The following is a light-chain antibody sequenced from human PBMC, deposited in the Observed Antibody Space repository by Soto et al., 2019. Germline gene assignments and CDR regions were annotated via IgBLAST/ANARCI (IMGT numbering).Light chain of an antibody. Sequence: QSALTQPASVSGSAGQSITISCTGTSSDVGGYNYVSWYQQYPGKAPKLMIYEVSNRPSGVSDRFSGSKSDNTASLTISGLQAEDEADYYCSSYTSTTTPLVFGTGTKVTVL. CDR1: SSDVGGYNY. CDR3: SSYTSTTTPLV. V-gene: IGLV2-14*01. J-gene: IGLJ1*01. CDR2: EVS.